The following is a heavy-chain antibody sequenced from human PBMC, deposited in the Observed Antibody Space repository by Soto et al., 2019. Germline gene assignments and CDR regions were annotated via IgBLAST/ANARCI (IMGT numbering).Heavy chain of an antibody. D-gene: IGHD6-19*01. CDR1: GLTFSYSW. J-gene: IGHJ4*02. CDR3: TARTGSY. V-gene: IGHV3-15*01. CDR2: IKSKNDGGTI. Sequence: LVLVESGGGLVRPGGSLRLSCAASGLTFSYSWMSWVRQAPGKGLEWVGRIKSKNDGGTIDYATSARGRFTISRDDSTNTLYLQMNSLKTEDTAVYYCTARTGSYWGQGTLVTVSS.